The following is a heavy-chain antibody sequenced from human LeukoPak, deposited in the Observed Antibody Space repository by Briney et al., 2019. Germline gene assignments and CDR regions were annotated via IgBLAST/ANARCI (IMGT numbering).Heavy chain of an antibody. V-gene: IGHV4-34*01. CDR2: INHSGST. J-gene: IGHJ5*02. CDR1: GGSFSGYY. D-gene: IGHD1-26*01. Sequence: MPSETLSLTCAVYGGSFSGYYWSWIRQPPGKGLEWIGEINHSGSTNYNPSLKSRVTISVDTSKNQFSLKLSSVTAADTAVYYCARRLVGTNWFDPWGQGTLVTVSS. CDR3: ARRLVGTNWFDP.